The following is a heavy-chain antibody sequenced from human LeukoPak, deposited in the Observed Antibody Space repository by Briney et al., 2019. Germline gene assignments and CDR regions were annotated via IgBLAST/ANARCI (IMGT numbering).Heavy chain of an antibody. CDR3: ARTSYYYGMDV. CDR2: INHSGST. V-gene: IGHV4-34*01. J-gene: IGHJ6*02. CDR1: GGSFSGYY. Sequence: SETLSLTCAVYGGSFSGYYWSWIRQPPGKGLEWIGEINHSGSTNYNPSLKSRVTISVDTSKNRFSLKLSSVTAADTAVYYCARTSYYYGMDVWGQGTTVTVSS.